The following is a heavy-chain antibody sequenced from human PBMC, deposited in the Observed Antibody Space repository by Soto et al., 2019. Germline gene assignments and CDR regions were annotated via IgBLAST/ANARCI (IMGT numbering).Heavy chain of an antibody. V-gene: IGHV3-30-3*01. CDR2: ISYDGSNK. D-gene: IGHD3-10*01. CDR3: ARDRDYYGSGTRGNYYYDMDV. J-gene: IGHJ6*02. CDR1: GFTFRDYA. Sequence: LRLSCAASGFTFRDYAMHWVRQAPGKGLEWVAVISYDGSNKYYADSVKGRFIISRDNSKNTLYLQMHSLRAEDTAVYSCARDRDYYGSGTRGNYYYDMDVWGQGTTVTVSS.